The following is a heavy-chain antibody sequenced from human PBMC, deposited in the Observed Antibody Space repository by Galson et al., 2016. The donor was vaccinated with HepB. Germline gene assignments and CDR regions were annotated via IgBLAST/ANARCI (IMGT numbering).Heavy chain of an antibody. J-gene: IGHJ5*02. V-gene: IGHV1-46*01. CDR1: GYTFTSYF. Sequence: SVKVSCKASGYTFTSYFMHWVRQAPGQGLEWMGIINPNDGGASYAQKFSGRMTMTIDTSTSTVYTGRSSLRPDDTAVYFCARVGVGHRPKWVVPWGQGTQVTVS. D-gene: IGHD6-6*01. CDR2: INPNDGGA. CDR3: ARVGVGHRPKWVVP.